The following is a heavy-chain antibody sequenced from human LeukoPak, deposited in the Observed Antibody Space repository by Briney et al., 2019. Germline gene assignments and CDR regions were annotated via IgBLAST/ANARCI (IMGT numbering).Heavy chain of an antibody. J-gene: IGHJ5*02. V-gene: IGHV4-59*01. D-gene: IGHD3-10*01. CDR1: GGSISSYY. CDR3: ARGVLWFGDNWFDP. CDR2: IYYSGST. Sequence: SETLSLTCTVSGGSISSYYWSWIRQPPGKGLEWIGYIYYSGSTNYNPSLKSRVTISVDTSKNQFSLKLSSVTAADTAVYYCARGVLWFGDNWFDPWGQGTLVTVSS.